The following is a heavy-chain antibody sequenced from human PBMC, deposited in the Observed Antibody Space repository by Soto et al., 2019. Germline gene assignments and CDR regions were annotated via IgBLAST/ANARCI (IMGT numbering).Heavy chain of an antibody. J-gene: IGHJ6*03. CDR3: ATGHYGSGIGYYYYYYMDV. CDR1: GYTLTELS. V-gene: IGHV1-24*01. D-gene: IGHD3-10*01. CDR2: FDPEDGET. Sequence: ASVKVSCKVSGYTLTELSMHWVRQAPGKGLEWMGGFDPEDGETIYAQKFQGRVTMTEDTSTDTAYMELSSLRSEDTAGYYCATGHYGSGIGYYYYYYMDVWGKGTTVTVSS.